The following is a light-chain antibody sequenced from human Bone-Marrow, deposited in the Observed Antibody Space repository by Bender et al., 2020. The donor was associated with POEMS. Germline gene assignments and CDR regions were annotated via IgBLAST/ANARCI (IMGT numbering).Light chain of an antibody. CDR2: DVS. Sequence: QSALTQPRSVSRSPGQPVTISCTGTSSDVGGYNYVSWYQQYPGKAPKLMISDVSRRPSGGADRFSGSKSGDTASLTISGLQDDDEADYYCYSYAGSSSLVFGGGTELTVL. CDR3: YSYAGSSSLV. J-gene: IGLJ3*02. CDR1: SSDVGGYNY. V-gene: IGLV2-11*01.